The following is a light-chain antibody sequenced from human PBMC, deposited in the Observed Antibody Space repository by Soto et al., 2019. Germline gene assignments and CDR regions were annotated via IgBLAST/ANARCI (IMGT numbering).Light chain of an antibody. CDR1: SSDVGGYNY. Sequence: QSALTQPPSASGSPGQSVTISCTGTSSDVGGYNYGSWYQQYPGKAPKLMIYEVSKWPSGVPDRFSGSKSGITASLTVSGLQAEDEADYYCSSYAGSNSVVFGGGTKLTVL. CDR3: SSYAGSNSVV. J-gene: IGLJ2*01. V-gene: IGLV2-8*01. CDR2: EVS.